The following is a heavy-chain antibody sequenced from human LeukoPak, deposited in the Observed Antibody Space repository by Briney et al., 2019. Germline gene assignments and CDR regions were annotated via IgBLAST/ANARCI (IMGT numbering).Heavy chain of an antibody. CDR1: GFTFSSYG. Sequence: GGTLRLSCAASGFTFSSYGMSWVRQAPGKGLEWVSGISGNSDTTYYADSVKGRFTISRDNSKNTLYLQMNSLRAEDTAVYYCAKDRLSGSYYDGAFDIWGQGTMVTVSS. J-gene: IGHJ3*02. V-gene: IGHV3-23*01. CDR2: ISGNSDTT. D-gene: IGHD1-26*01. CDR3: AKDRLSGSYYDGAFDI.